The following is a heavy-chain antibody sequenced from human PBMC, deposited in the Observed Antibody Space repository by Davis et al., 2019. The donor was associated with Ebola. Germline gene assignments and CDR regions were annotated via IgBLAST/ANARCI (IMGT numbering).Heavy chain of an antibody. CDR3: AAGVVVAANRMDV. J-gene: IGHJ6*02. Sequence: PGGSLRLSCAASGFTFSTSWMSWVRQAPGKGLEWVSGTGGIADSTYYADSVRGRFTISRDSSKNTVYLQMNSLRVEDTALYYCAAGVVVAANRMDVWGQGTTVTVS. CDR1: GFTFSTSW. CDR2: TGGIADST. V-gene: IGHV3-23*01. D-gene: IGHD2-15*01.